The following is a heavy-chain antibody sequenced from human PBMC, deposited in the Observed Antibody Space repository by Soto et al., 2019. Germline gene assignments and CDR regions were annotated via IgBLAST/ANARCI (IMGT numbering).Heavy chain of an antibody. CDR3: AREGLTGPGAYYFGMDV. J-gene: IGHJ6*02. CDR2: ISAYNGNT. D-gene: IGHD3-10*01. Sequence: ASVKVSCKASGYTFTSYGISWVRQAPGQGLEWMGWISAYNGNTNYAQKLQGRVTMTTDTSTSTAYMELRSLSSDDTAVYYCAREGLTGPGAYYFGMDVWGQGTTGTVAS. V-gene: IGHV1-18*04. CDR1: GYTFTSYG.